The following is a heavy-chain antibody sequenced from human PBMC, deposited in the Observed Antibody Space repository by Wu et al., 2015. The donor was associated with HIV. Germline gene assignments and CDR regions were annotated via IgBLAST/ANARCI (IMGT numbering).Heavy chain of an antibody. J-gene: IGHJ5*02. V-gene: IGHV1-2*02. D-gene: IGHD5-18*01. CDR3: ARDGIQFWLQGWFDP. CDR1: GYTFTNYD. CDR2: INPNSGGT. Sequence: QVQLVQSGAEVKKPGASVKVSCKASGYTFTNYDINWVRQAPGQGLEWMGWINPNSGGTKYAQKFQGRITMTRDTSISTAYMELSRLSSDDTAVYYCARDGIQFWLQGWFDPWAREPWSASPQ.